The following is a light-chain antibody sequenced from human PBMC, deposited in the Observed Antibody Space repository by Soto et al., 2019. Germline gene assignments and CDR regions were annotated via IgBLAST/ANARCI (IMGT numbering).Light chain of an antibody. V-gene: IGLV2-23*02. J-gene: IGLJ1*01. CDR3: CSYAGSSTPLI. CDR1: SSDGGKYNL. Sequence: QSALTQPAPVSGSPGQSITISCTGTSSDGGKYNLVSWYQQHPGKAPKLMIYEVSKWPSGVSNRFSGSKSGNTASLTISGLQAEDEADYYCCSYAGSSTPLIFGTGTKVTVL. CDR2: EVS.